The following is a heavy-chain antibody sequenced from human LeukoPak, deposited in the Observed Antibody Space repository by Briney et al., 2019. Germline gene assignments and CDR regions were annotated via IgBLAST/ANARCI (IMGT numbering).Heavy chain of an antibody. Sequence: PSETLSLTCTVSGGSISSSSYYWGWIRQPPGKGLEWIGRIYYSGSTYYNPSLKSRVTISVDTSKNQFSLKLSSVTAADTAVYYCASQKYYYDSSGYYYARGGPTSWVDYWGQGTLVTVSS. CDR3: ASQKYYYDSSGYYYARGGPTSWVDY. CDR2: IYYSGST. CDR1: GGSISSSSYY. V-gene: IGHV4-39*01. D-gene: IGHD3-22*01. J-gene: IGHJ4*02.